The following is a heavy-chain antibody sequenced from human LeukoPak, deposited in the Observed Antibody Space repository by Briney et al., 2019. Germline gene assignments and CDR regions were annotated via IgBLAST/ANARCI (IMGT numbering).Heavy chain of an antibody. Sequence: PSETLSLTCTVSGGSISSSSYYWDWIRQPPGKGLEWIGSIYYSGSTYYNPSLKSQVTISVDTSKNQFSLKLSSVTAADTAVYYCARQGYYYDSSGYQLYYFDYWGQGTLVTVSS. D-gene: IGHD3-22*01. CDR1: GGSISSSSYY. V-gene: IGHV4-39*01. J-gene: IGHJ4*02. CDR3: ARQGYYYDSSGYQLYYFDY. CDR2: IYYSGST.